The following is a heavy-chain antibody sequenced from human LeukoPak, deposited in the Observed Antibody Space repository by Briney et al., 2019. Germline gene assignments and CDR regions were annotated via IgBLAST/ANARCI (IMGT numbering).Heavy chain of an antibody. CDR2: IIPIFGTA. CDR1: GGTFSSYA. CDR3: ARVDSSSWYRVNWFDP. D-gene: IGHD6-13*01. Sequence: GASVKVSCKASGGTFSSYAISWVRQAPGQGLEWMGGIIPIFGTANYAQKFQGRVTITADESTSTAYMELSSLRSEDTAVYYCARVDSSSWYRVNWFDPWGQGTLVTVSS. V-gene: IGHV1-69*13. J-gene: IGHJ5*02.